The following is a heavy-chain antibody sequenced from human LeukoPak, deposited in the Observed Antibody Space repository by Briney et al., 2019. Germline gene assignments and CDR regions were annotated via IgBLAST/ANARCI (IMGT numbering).Heavy chain of an antibody. J-gene: IGHJ4*02. V-gene: IGHV3-21*01. CDR1: GFTFSSYS. D-gene: IGHD3-22*01. CDR2: ISSSSSYI. Sequence: PGGSLRLSCAASGFTFSSYSMNWVRQAPGKGLEWVSSISSSSSYIYYADSVKGRFTISRDNAKNSLYLQMNSLRAEDTAVYYCATRPGDYYDSSGYHDYWGQGTLVTVSA. CDR3: ATRPGDYYDSSGYHDY.